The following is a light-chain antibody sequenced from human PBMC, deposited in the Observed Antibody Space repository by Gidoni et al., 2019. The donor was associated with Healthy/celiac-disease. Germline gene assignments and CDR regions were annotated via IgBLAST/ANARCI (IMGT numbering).Light chain of an antibody. CDR1: QSVSSSY. V-gene: IGKV3-20*01. J-gene: IGKJ2*04. CDR3: QQYGSSPRS. Sequence: VLTQAPGTLSLSPGERATLSCRASQSVSSSYLAWYQQKPGQAPRLLIYGASSRATGIPDRFSGSGSGTDFTLTISRLEPEDFAVYYCQQYGSSPRSFGQGTKLEIK. CDR2: GAS.